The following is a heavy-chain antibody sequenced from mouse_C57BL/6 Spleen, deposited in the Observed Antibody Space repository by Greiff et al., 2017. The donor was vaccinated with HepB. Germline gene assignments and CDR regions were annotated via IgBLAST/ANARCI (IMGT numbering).Heavy chain of an antibody. CDR1: GFTFTDYY. V-gene: IGHV7-3*01. CDR3: ARYRGYYDYDGTYFDY. J-gene: IGHJ2*01. CDR2: IRNKANGYTT. D-gene: IGHD2-4*01. Sequence: EVQGVESGGGLVQPGGSLSLSCAASGFTFTDYYMSWVRQPPGKALEWLGFIRNKANGYTTEYSASVKGRFTISRDNSQSILYLQMNALRAEDSATYYCARYRGYYDYDGTYFDYWGQGTTLTVSS.